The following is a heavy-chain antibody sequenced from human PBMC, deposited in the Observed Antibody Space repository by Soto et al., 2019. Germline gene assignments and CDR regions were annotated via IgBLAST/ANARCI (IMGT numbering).Heavy chain of an antibody. D-gene: IGHD5-12*01. Sequence: SETLSLTCTVSGGSISSYYWSWIRQPPGKGLEWIGYIYYSGSTNYNPSLKSRVTISVDTSKNQFSLKLSSVTAADTAVYYCARDGRDGYNLFDYWGQGTLVTVSS. J-gene: IGHJ4*02. V-gene: IGHV4-59*01. CDR2: IYYSGST. CDR3: ARDGRDGYNLFDY. CDR1: GGSISSYY.